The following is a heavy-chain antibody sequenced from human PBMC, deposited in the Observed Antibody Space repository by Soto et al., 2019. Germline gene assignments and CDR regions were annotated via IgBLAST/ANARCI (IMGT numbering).Heavy chain of an antibody. Sequence: CKASGYILYSYEISWVRPAPGQGLEWIGWISAYNGNTNYVQKLQGKFTMTTDTFTSTASMELRSLRSDDTAVYYCARDLTPYIFGAEYFQHWCHVSLVTVFS. CDR3: ARDLTPYIFGAEYFQH. J-gene: IGHJ1*01. V-gene: IGHV1-18*01. D-gene: IGHD2-21*01. CDR2: ISAYNGNT. CDR1: GYILYSYE.